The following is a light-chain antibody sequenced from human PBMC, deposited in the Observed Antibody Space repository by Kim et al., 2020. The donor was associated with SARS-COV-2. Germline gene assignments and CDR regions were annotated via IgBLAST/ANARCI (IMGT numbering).Light chain of an antibody. Sequence: ASVGDRVTITRRASQGISNYLAWYQRKPGKVPKLLIYAASTLQSGVPSRFSGSGSGTDFTLTISSLQPEDVATYYCQKYNSAPLTFGGGTKVDIK. CDR2: AAS. CDR1: QGISNY. V-gene: IGKV1-27*01. J-gene: IGKJ4*01. CDR3: QKYNSAPLT.